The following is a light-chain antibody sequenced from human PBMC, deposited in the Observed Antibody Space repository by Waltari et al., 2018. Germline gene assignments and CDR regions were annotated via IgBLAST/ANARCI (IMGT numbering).Light chain of an antibody. CDR1: SSNIGRNT. V-gene: IGLV1-44*01. J-gene: IGLJ2*01. CDR2: TNN. Sequence: SSNIGRNTVNWYQQLPGTAPKLLIYTNNQRPSGVPGRFSCSKSGTSASLAISGLQSEDEADYYCAAWDDSLKRVVFGGGTKLTVL. CDR3: AAWDDSLKRVV.